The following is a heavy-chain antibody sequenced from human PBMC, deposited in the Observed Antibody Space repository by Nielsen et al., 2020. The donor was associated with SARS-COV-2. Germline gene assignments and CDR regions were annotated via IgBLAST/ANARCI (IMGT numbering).Heavy chain of an antibody. J-gene: IGHJ4*02. D-gene: IGHD6-6*01. V-gene: IGHV1-69*13. CDR1: GGTFSSYA. CDR2: IIPIFGTA. CDR3: ARDPISSSSVTHFDY. Sequence: SVKVSCKASGGTFSSYAISWVRQAPGQGLEWMGGIIPIFGTANYAQKFQGRVTITADESTSAAYMELSSLRSEDTAVYYCARDPISSSSVTHFDYWGQGTLVTVSS.